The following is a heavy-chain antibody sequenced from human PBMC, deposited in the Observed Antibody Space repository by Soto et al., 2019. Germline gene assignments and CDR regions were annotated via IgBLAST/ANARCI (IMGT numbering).Heavy chain of an antibody. CDR3: ARYGTRLIDS. V-gene: IGHV4-31*03. Sequence: SETLSLTCTVSGGSISSGGDYWSWIRQHPGKGLEWIGYIYYSGSTNYNPSLKSRVTISIDTSKNQFSLKLSSVTVADTAVYYCARYGTRLIDSWGQGTLVTVSS. D-gene: IGHD3-10*01. CDR1: GGSISSGGDY. J-gene: IGHJ4*02. CDR2: IYYSGST.